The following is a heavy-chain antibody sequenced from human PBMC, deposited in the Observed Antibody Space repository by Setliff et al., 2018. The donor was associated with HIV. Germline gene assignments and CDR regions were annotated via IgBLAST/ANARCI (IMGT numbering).Heavy chain of an antibody. Sequence: GASVKVSCKASGYTFTSYDINWVRQATGQGLEWMGWMMHSSGNTGYAQKFQGRLTMTRNTSISTAYMELSGLISEDAAVYYCARAGGLRMVRGVVSDYWGQGTLVTVSS. J-gene: IGHJ4*02. CDR1: GYTFTSYD. CDR3: ARAGGLRMVRGVVSDY. D-gene: IGHD3-10*01. CDR2: MMHSSGNT. V-gene: IGHV1-8*02.